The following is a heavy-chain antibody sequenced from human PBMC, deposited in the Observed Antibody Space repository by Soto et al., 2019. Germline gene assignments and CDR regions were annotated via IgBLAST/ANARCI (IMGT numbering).Heavy chain of an antibody. V-gene: IGHV4-30-2*01. Sequence: QLQLQESGSGLVKPSQTLSLTCAVSGGSISSGGYSWSWIRQPPGKGLEWIGYIYHSGSTYYNPSLKSRVTISVDRSKNQFSLKLSSVTAADTAVYYCARGGYDFWSGLPMYYFDYWGQGTLVTVSS. CDR3: ARGGYDFWSGLPMYYFDY. CDR1: GGSISSGGYS. D-gene: IGHD3-3*01. J-gene: IGHJ4*02. CDR2: IYHSGST.